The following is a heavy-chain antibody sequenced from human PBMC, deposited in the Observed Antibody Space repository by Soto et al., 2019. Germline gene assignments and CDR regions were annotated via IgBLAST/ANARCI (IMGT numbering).Heavy chain of an antibody. V-gene: IGHV4-30-4*01. CDR1: GGSISSGDYY. CDR3: ARLVTTSYYYGMDV. CDR2: IYYSGST. J-gene: IGHJ6*02. Sequence: PSETLSLTCTVSGGSISSGDYYWSWIRQPPGKGLEWIGCIYYSGSTYYNPSLKSRVTISVDTSKNQFSLKLSSVTAADTAVYYCARLVTTSYYYGMDVWGQGTTVTVSS. D-gene: IGHD4-17*01.